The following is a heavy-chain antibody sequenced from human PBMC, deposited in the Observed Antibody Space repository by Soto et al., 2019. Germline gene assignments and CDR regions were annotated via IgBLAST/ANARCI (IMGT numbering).Heavy chain of an antibody. J-gene: IGHJ4*02. CDR1: RGYVNTFH. D-gene: IGHD3-10*01. CDR3: SYGSSFDY. Sequence: SETLSLTCTVSRGYVNTFHWRWVRRPAGKGLGGVGRIFPNGNTDSRPSLKSRVTLSVDTSQNQFSLQLNSVTAADTAVYYCSYGSSFDYWGQGTLVTVSS. V-gene: IGHV4-4*07. CDR2: IFPNGNT.